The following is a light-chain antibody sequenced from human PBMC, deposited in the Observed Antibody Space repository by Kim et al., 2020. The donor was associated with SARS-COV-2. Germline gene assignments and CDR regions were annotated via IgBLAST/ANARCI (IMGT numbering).Light chain of an antibody. Sequence: QSALTQPASVSGSPGQSITISCTGTSSDVAAYNFVSWYQQYPGKTPKLMIYNVAKRPSGVSARFSGSKSGNTASLTISGLRAEDEAGYYCSTYAGSSTYVFGTGTKVTVL. CDR3: STYAGSSTYV. CDR2: NVA. J-gene: IGLJ1*01. V-gene: IGLV2-14*03. CDR1: SSDVAAYNF.